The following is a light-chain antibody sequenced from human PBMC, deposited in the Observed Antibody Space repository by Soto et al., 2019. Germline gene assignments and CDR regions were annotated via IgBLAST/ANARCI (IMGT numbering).Light chain of an antibody. CDR3: RSYTSSSTL. J-gene: IGLJ1*01. CDR1: SSDVGGYNY. CDR2: AVT. V-gene: IGLV2-14*01. Sequence: QSVLTQPASVSGSPGQSITISCTGTSSDVGGYNYVSWYQQHPGKAPKLMIYAVTDRPSGVSSRFSGSKSGNPASLTISGLQAEDEADYYCRSYTSSSTLFGTGTKVT.